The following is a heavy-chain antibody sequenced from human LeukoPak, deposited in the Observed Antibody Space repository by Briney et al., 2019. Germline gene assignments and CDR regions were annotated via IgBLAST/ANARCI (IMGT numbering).Heavy chain of an antibody. CDR2: IYPGGVT. CDR1: GFTINTNY. V-gene: IGHV3-53*01. Sequence: GVLRLSCAASGFTINTNYMNWVRQAPERGLEWLSVIYPGGVTKYAESVKGRFTVSRDIAKNTVYLEMNDLRAEDTALYYCAREIGYYFDSDDSRLRGRLDVWGKGSSVTVSS. CDR3: AREIGYYFDSDDSRLRGRLDV. D-gene: IGHD3-22*01. J-gene: IGHJ6*04.